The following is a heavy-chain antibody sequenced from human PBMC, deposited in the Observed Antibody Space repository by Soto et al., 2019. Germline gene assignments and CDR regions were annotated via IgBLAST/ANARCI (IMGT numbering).Heavy chain of an antibody. Sequence: QITLKESGPTLVNPTQTVTLTCTFSGFSLGTAGVGVGWIRQPPGKAPECLAIIFWNDDKRYSPSLKSRLTITKDTSKNQVVLTMPNMDPVDTATYYCARSTTRVGVHNWLDPWGQGTLVTVSS. CDR3: ARSTTRVGVHNWLDP. V-gene: IGHV2-5*01. J-gene: IGHJ5*02. CDR2: IFWNDDK. D-gene: IGHD2-8*01. CDR1: GFSLGTAGVG.